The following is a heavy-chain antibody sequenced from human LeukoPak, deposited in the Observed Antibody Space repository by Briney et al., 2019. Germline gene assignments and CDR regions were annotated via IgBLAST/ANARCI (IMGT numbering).Heavy chain of an antibody. V-gene: IGHV3-33*06. J-gene: IGHJ5*01. D-gene: IGHD6-19*01. CDR2: VWYDGSNK. CDR3: VKDPGRDSSGWYAF. Sequence: PGGSLRLSCAASGFIFSSYGTHWVRQAPGKGLEWVAVVWYDGSNKYYADSVKGRFTISRDNSKNTLYLQMNSLRAEDTAVYYCVKDPGRDSSGWYAFWGQGTLVTVSS. CDR1: GFIFSSYG.